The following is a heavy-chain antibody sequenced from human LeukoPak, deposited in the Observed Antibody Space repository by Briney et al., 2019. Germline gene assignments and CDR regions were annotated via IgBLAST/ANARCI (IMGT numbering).Heavy chain of an antibody. D-gene: IGHD2-21*01. CDR3: AKRSRGYYDY. V-gene: IGHV3-66*02. CDR2: VYSGDDGT. Sequence: QPRRSLRLSCSASGFTVFSDNMSWVGQSPGKGLEWVSVVYSGDDGTNYAESVRGRFTISRDNSKTTVYLQMNSLRVEATGVYPCAKRSRGYYDYWRQGTLVTVSS. J-gene: IGHJ4*02. CDR1: GFTVFSDN.